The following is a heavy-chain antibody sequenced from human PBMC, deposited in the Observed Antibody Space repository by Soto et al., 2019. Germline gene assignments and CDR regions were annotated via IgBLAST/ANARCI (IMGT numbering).Heavy chain of an antibody. J-gene: IGHJ4*02. CDR3: ARGPRYSSSWWSDY. D-gene: IGHD6-13*01. Sequence: QVQLQQWGAGLLKPSETLSLTCAVYGGSFSGYYWSWIRQPPGKGLEWIGEINHSGSTNYNPSLMSRVTISVDTSKNQFSLKLSSVTAADTAVYYCARGPRYSSSWWSDYWGQGTLVTVSS. V-gene: IGHV4-34*01. CDR2: INHSGST. CDR1: GGSFSGYY.